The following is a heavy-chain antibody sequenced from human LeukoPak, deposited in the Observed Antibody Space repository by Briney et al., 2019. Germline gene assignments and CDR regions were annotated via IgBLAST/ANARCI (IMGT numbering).Heavy chain of an antibody. CDR2: FDPEDGES. V-gene: IGHV1-24*01. CDR3: ATADKWEPLDY. J-gene: IGHJ4*02. CDR1: GPSLSETS. Sequence: ASVKVSCKVSGPSLSETSIHWVRQAPGQWLEWMGGFDPEDGESIFAQRFQGRFSMTEDTSTDTAYMELRSLRPEDTAVYYCATADKWEPLDYWGQGTLVTVSS. D-gene: IGHD1-26*01.